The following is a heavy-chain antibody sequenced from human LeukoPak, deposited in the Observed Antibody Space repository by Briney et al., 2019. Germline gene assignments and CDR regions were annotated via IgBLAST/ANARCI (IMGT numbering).Heavy chain of an antibody. CDR2: IYTSGST. J-gene: IGHJ4*02. Sequence: TSDTLSLTCTVSGGSISSGSYYWSWIRQPAGKGLEWIRRIYTSGSTNYNPSLKSRVTISVDTSKNQFSLKLSSVTAADTAVYYCARSDPVGYYYDSSGYYYAGTKFDYWGQGTLVTVSS. V-gene: IGHV4-61*02. CDR3: ARSDPVGYYYDSSGYYYAGTKFDY. CDR1: GGSISSGSYY. D-gene: IGHD3-22*01.